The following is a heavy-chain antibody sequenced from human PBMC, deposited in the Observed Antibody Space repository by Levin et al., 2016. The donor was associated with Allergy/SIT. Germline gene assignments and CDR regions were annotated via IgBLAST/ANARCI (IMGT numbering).Heavy chain of an antibody. CDR3: ARVRGYYDSSGYYSPYYYGMDV. D-gene: IGHD3-22*01. V-gene: IGHV2-70*11. J-gene: IGHJ6*02. Sequence: WIRQPPGKALEWLARIDWDDDKDYSSSLKTRLTISKDTSKNQVVLIMTNMDPVDTATYYCARVRGYYDSSGYYSPYYYGMDVWGQGTTVTVSS. CDR2: IDWDDDK.